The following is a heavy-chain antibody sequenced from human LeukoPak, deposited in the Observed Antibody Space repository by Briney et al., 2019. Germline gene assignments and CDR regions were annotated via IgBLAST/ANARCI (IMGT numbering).Heavy chain of an antibody. CDR3: ARGSMALDY. CDR2: ITSDNSTI. J-gene: IGHJ4*02. Sequence: GGSLRLSCAATGFTFIRYSMNWVRQAPGRRLEWLSYITSDNSTIYYADSVKGRFTISRDNAKNSVFLQMNSLRAEDTAVYYCARGSMALDYWGQGTLVTVSS. CDR1: GFTFIRYS. V-gene: IGHV3-48*01. D-gene: IGHD2/OR15-2a*01.